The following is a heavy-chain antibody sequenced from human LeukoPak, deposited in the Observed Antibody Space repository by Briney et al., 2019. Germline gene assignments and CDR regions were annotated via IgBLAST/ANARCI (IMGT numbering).Heavy chain of an antibody. CDR2: TNPSGSST. CDR3: AREGDVGDPHFDY. V-gene: IGHV1-46*01. CDR1: GYTFTTYY. D-gene: IGHD2-21*01. Sequence: ASVKVSCKASGYTFTTYYMHWVRQAPGQGLEWMGITNPSGSSTSYVQKFQGRVTMTRDTSTSTVYMELSSLRSEDTAVYYCAREGDVGDPHFDYWGQGTLVTVSS. J-gene: IGHJ4*02.